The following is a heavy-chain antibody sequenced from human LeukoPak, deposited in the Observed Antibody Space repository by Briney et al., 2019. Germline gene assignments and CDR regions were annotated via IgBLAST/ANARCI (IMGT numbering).Heavy chain of an antibody. CDR2: ISYDGSNK. D-gene: IGHD2-21*02. CDR3: AREGALTRGDCCYFDY. CDR1: GFTFSSYA. V-gene: IGHV3-30-3*01. Sequence: GGSLRLSCAASGFTFSSYAMHWVRQAPGKGLEWVAVISYDGSNKYYADSVKGRFTISRDNSKNTLYLQMNSPRAEDTAVYYCAREGALTRGDCCYFDYWGQGTLVTVSS. J-gene: IGHJ4*02.